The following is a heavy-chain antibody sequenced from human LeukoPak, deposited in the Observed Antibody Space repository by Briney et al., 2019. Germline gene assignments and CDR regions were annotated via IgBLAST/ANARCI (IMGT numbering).Heavy chain of an antibody. D-gene: IGHD3-22*01. CDR1: GYSFTSYN. Sequence: ASVKVSCKTSGYSFTSYNLHWVRQAPGQGLEWMGWINPNSGGTNYAQKFQGRVTMTRDTSISTAYMELSSLRSEDTAVYYCASSTYYYDSSGYYLAFDIWGQGTMVTVSS. J-gene: IGHJ3*02. V-gene: IGHV1-2*02. CDR2: INPNSGGT. CDR3: ASSTYYYDSSGYYLAFDI.